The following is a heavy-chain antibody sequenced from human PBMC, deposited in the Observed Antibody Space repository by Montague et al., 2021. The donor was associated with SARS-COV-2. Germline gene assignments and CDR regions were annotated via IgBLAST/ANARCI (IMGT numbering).Heavy chain of an antibody. CDR2: IYYSGST. Sequence: SETLSLTCTVSGGSISSYYWSWIRQPPGKGLEWIGYIYYSGSTNXNPSLKSRVTISVDTSKNQFSLKLGSVTAADTAVYSCARENNWNLNGWFDPWGQGTLVTVSS. CDR1: GGSISSYY. D-gene: IGHD1-20*01. CDR3: ARENNWNLNGWFDP. J-gene: IGHJ5*02. V-gene: IGHV4-59*01.